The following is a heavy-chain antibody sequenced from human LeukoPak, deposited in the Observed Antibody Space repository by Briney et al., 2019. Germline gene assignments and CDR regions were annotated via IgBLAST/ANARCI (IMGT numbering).Heavy chain of an antibody. CDR2: IYGAGAGIT. CDR1: GFTFSSYW. J-gene: IGHJ4*02. V-gene: IGHV3-53*01. CDR3: ARELGD. Sequence: PGGSLRLSCAASGFTFSSYWMSWVRQAPGKGLEWVSVIYGAGAGITYYIDSVKGRFTISRDNSRNTVYLQMNSLRAEDTAVYYCARELGDWGQGTPVTVSS.